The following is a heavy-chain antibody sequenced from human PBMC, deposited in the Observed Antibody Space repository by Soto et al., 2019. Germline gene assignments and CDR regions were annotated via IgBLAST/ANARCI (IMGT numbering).Heavy chain of an antibody. D-gene: IGHD3-10*01. J-gene: IGHJ4*02. Sequence: PGGSVRLSCAASGFTFSSYWMSWVRQAPGKGLEWVANIKQDGSEKYYVDSVKGRFTISRDNAKNSLYLQMNSLRAEDTAVYYCARMGILWFGELWYFDYWGQGTLVTVSS. CDR2: IKQDGSEK. CDR3: ARMGILWFGELWYFDY. CDR1: GFTFSSYW. V-gene: IGHV3-7*01.